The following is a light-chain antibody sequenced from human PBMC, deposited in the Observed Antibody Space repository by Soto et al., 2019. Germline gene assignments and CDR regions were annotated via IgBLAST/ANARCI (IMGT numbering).Light chain of an antibody. Sequence: DIQMTQSPASLTASVGDRVTITCRASQNIKINLNWYQQKPGTAPKVLTYGASKVQRGVPSRFSGSGSGTDFTLTISGLQPDDFATYYCQQSLTTPRTFGQGTKLEIK. J-gene: IGKJ2*01. CDR2: GAS. CDR3: QQSLTTPRT. CDR1: QNIKIN. V-gene: IGKV1-39*01.